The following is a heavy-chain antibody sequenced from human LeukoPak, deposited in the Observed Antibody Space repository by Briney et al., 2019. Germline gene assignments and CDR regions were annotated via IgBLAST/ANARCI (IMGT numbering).Heavy chain of an antibody. V-gene: IGHV3-30*18. CDR1: GFIFSSYG. J-gene: IGHJ4*02. D-gene: IGHD3-22*01. CDR3: AKDHHYYDSSGYYLGYFEY. CDR2: ISYDGSDK. Sequence: GGSLRLSCAAAGFIFSSYGMHWVRQAPGKGLEWVAIISYDGSDKYYADSVMGRFTISRDNSKNTLYLQMNSLRAEDTAVYYCAKDHHYYDSSGYYLGYFEYWGQGALVTVSS.